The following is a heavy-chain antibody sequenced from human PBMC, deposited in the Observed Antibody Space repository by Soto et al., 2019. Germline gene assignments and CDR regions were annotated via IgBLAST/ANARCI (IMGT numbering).Heavy chain of an antibody. CDR2: ISYDGSNE. Sequence: VQLVESGGGVVQPGGSLRLSCAASGFIFSTYGMHWVRQVPGKGLEWVAHISYDGSNEHYADSVKGRFTVSRDNVKNTLALQMTSLRSEDTAIYYCTEEYIVGTTWGYFESWGQGTLVTVSS. CDR1: GFIFSTYG. J-gene: IGHJ4*02. CDR3: TEEYIVGTTWGYFES. D-gene: IGHD1-26*01. V-gene: IGHV3-30*18.